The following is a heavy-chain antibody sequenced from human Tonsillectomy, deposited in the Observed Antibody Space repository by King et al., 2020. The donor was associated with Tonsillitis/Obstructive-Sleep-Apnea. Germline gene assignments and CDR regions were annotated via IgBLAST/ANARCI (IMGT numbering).Heavy chain of an antibody. V-gene: IGHV3-15*01. CDR2: IKSKTDGGTT. J-gene: IGHJ4*02. D-gene: IGHD4-11*01. CDR1: GFTFSNAW. Sequence: EGQLVQSGGGLVKPGGSLRLSCAASGFTFSNAWMSWVRQAPGKGLEWVGRIKSKTDGGTTDYAAPVKGRFTISRDDSKKTLYLQMNSLKTEDTAVYYCTTTFKTTVTTKVYWGQGTLVTVSS. CDR3: TTTFKTTVTTKVY.